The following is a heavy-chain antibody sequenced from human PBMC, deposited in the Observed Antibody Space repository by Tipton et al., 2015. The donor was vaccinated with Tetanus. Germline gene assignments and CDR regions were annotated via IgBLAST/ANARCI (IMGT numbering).Heavy chain of an antibody. J-gene: IGHJ4*02. CDR3: AREADCSGGSCFSGDFDN. D-gene: IGHD2-15*01. CDR1: GFIFSSYG. V-gene: IGHV3-33*01. CDR2: SWYDGTDK. Sequence: SLRLSCAASGFIFSSYGIHWVRQAPGKGLEWAAVSWYDGTDKYYADSVKGRFTISRDNSKNTLYLQRNSLRAGDTAVYYCAREADCSGGSCFSGDFDNWGQGTQVTVSS.